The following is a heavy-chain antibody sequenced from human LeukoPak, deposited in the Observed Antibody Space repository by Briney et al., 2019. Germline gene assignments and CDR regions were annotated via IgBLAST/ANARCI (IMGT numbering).Heavy chain of an antibody. CDR1: DFSVGDNY. V-gene: IGHV3-66*01. J-gene: IGHJ5*02. CDR2: MYSVGTT. Sequence: GGSLRLSCAASDFSVGDNYMTWVRQAPGKGLQWVSLMYSVGTTFYVDSVKGRFTMSRDSSKNTLYLQMNSLRVEDTAAYYCARDRSGNDDFWSGYYTNYFDPWGQGTLVTVSS. CDR3: ARDRSGNDDFWSGYYTNYFDP. D-gene: IGHD3-3*01.